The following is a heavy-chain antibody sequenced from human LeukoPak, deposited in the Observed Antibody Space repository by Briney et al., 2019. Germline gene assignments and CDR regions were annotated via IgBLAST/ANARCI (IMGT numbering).Heavy chain of an antibody. V-gene: IGHV4-39*01. CDR3: ARPRRDGYNFGVWFDP. CDR2: IYYSGST. Sequence: SETLSLTCTVSGGSISSSSYSWGWIRQPPGKGLEWIGSIYYSGSTYYNPSLKSRVTISVDTSKNQFSLKLSSVTAADTAVYYCARPRRDGYNFGVWFDPWGQGTLVTASS. J-gene: IGHJ5*02. D-gene: IGHD5-24*01. CDR1: GGSISSSSYS.